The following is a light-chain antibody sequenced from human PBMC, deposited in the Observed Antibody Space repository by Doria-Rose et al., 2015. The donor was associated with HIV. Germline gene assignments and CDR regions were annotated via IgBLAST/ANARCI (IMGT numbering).Light chain of an antibody. CDR2: HAS. CDR3: QQNHAYPLT. Sequence: DIRLTQSPSTLSASVGARITITCRTSRSIDMWLAWLQQNPVKASKLVIYHASSLESGLPSRFSCSGSGTEFTLAIDSLQPDDCATYYCQQNHAYPLTFGGGTRVEIK. V-gene: IGKV1-5*03. CDR1: RSIDMW. J-gene: IGKJ4*01.